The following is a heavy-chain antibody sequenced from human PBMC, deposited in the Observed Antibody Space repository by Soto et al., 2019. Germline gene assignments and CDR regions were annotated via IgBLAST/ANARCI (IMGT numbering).Heavy chain of an antibody. CDR3: ARQSEVARLPGFDP. V-gene: IGHV4-59*08. Sequence: SETLSLTCTVSGGSIRSYYWSWIRQPPGKGLEWIGFIYHIGSTNYNPSLKGRVTMSVDTSKNQISLKLSSVTAADTAVYYCARQSEVARLPGFDPWGQGTLVTVYS. D-gene: IGHD2-15*01. CDR1: GGSIRSYY. CDR2: IYHIGST. J-gene: IGHJ5*02.